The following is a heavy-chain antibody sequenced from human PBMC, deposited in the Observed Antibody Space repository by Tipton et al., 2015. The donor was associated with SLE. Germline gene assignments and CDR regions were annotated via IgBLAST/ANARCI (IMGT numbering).Heavy chain of an antibody. D-gene: IGHD1-20*01. CDR1: GGSISSYY. Sequence: LRLSCTVSGGSISSYYWSWIRQPPGKGLEWIGYIYYSGSTNYNPSLKSRVTISVDTSKNQFSLKLSSVTAADTAVYYCASQLTGVDYWGQGTLVTVSS. J-gene: IGHJ4*02. CDR3: ASQLTGVDY. V-gene: IGHV4-59*01. CDR2: IYYSGST.